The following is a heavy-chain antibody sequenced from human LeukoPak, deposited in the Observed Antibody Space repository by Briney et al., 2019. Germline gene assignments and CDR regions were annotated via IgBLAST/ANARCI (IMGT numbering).Heavy chain of an antibody. V-gene: IGHV4-39*07. CDR3: ARLTGPTSYFDY. Sequence: SETLSLTCVVSGGSISSTSYYWGWIRQPPGKGLEWIGSIYSSGSTFYNPSLKSRVAISVDTSKKQFSVKMSSVTAADTAVYYCARLTGPTSYFDYWGQGTLVTVSS. J-gene: IGHJ4*02. D-gene: IGHD7-27*01. CDR2: IYSSGST. CDR1: GGSISSTSYY.